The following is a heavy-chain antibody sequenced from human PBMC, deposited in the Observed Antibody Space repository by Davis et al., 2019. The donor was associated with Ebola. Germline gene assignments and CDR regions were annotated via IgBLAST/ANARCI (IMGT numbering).Heavy chain of an antibody. CDR3: ARGPPGRSWFDS. J-gene: IGHJ5*01. CDR1: GYTFSDYS. CDR2: ISGSGNTI. Sequence: GESLKISCAASGYTFSDYSINWVCQTPGMGLEWVSYISGSGNTIEYADSVKGRFTISRDNAKNSVYLQMDSLRLEDTAVYYCARGPPGRSWFDSWGQGTLVTVSS. V-gene: IGHV3-48*04.